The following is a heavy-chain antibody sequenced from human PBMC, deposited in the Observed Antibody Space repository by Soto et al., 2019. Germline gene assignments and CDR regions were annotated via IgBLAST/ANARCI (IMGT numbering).Heavy chain of an antibody. D-gene: IGHD3-10*01. CDR1: GDSVSNNGAT. V-gene: IGHV6-1*01. J-gene: IGHJ5*02. CDR3: VRDRYSSSGWFDP. Sequence: LSQTLSLTCAISGDSVSNNGATWNWIRQSPSRGLEWLGRAYYRSRWIYDYAMSVKSRISINPDTSKNQVSLQLNSVTPADTAVYYCVRDRYSSSGWFDPWGQGTPVTVSS. CDR2: AYYRSRWIY.